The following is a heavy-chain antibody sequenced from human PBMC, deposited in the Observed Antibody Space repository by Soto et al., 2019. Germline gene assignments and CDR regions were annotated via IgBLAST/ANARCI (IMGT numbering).Heavy chain of an antibody. J-gene: IGHJ4*02. D-gene: IGHD3-10*01. CDR3: ARSDYYGSGRAFDY. CDR2: IYHSGST. Sequence: PSETLSLTCAVSGGSISSGGYSWSWIRQPPGKGLEWIGYIYHSGSTYYNPSLKSRVTISVDRSKNQFSLKLSSVTAADTAVYYCARSDYYGSGRAFDYWGQGTLVTVSS. V-gene: IGHV4-30-2*01. CDR1: GGSISSGGYS.